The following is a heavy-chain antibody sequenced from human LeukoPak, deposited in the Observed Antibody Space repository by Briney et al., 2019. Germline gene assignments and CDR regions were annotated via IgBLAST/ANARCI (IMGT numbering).Heavy chain of an antibody. V-gene: IGHV3-30*04. CDR1: GLTFSSYA. J-gene: IGHJ6*02. CDR2: ISYDGRDK. CDR3: ASGTTGTTWSYGMDV. D-gene: IGHD1-1*01. Sequence: GGSLRLSCVASGLTFSSYAMPWVRQAPGKGLEWVAAISYDGRDKYYADSVKGRFTISRYISKNTVYLQMNSLRAEDTAVYYCASGTTGTTWSYGMDVWGQGTTVTVSS.